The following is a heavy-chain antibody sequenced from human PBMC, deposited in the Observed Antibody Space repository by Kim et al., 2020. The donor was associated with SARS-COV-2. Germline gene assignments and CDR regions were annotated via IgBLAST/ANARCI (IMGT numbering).Heavy chain of an antibody. Sequence: SVKVSCKASVGTFSSYAISWVRQAPGQGLEWMGRINPVLGVEKHSQKLQGRVTFTADKSTSLAYMELSSLRSDDSATYYCSTSTKAERAGFDYWGQGT. CDR2: INPVLGVE. J-gene: IGHJ4*02. D-gene: IGHD1-1*01. CDR3: STSTKAERAGFDY. V-gene: IGHV1-69*04. CDR1: VGTFSSYA.